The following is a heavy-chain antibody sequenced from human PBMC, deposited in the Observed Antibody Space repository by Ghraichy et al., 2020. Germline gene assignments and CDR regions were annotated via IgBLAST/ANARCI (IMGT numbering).Heavy chain of an antibody. Sequence: GGSLRLSCAASGFTFSDYYMNWIRQAPGKGLEWVSYVSNVGNAIYYADSVKGRFTISRDNTKNSLYLQMNSLRAEDTAVYYCAGGFCSGRSCLLPYYDYGMDYWAQVTPVSVPS. CDR2: VSNVGNAI. D-gene: IGHD2-15*01. V-gene: IGHV3-11*01. CDR1: GFTFSDYY. J-gene: IGHJ6*02. CDR3: AGGFCSGRSCLLPYYDYGMDY.